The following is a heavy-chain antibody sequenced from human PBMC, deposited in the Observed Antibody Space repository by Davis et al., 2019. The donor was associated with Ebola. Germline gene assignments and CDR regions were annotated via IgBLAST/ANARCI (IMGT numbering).Heavy chain of an antibody. V-gene: IGHV3-74*01. CDR3: ARGILATGATAFDI. CDR1: GFTFSSHW. J-gene: IGHJ3*02. CDR2: ITNDGSST. Sequence: GESLKISCAASGFTFSSHWMHWVRQVPGKGLVWVSRITNDGSSTSYADSVKGRFTMSRDNAKNTLYLQMNSLRAEDSAVYRCARGILATGATAFDIWGQGTMVAVSS. D-gene: IGHD3-3*02.